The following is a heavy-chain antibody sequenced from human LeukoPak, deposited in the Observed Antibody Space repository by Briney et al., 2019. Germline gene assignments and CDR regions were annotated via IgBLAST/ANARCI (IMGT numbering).Heavy chain of an antibody. CDR1: GFTFSSYG. J-gene: IGHJ6*02. Sequence: GGSLRLSCAASGFTFSSYGMHWVRQAPGKGLEWVAVISYDGSNKYYADSVKGRFTISRDNSKNTLYLQMNSLRAEDTAVYYCAKSHRSGALDVWSQGTTVTVSS. D-gene: IGHD2-15*01. V-gene: IGHV3-30*18. CDR2: ISYDGSNK. CDR3: AKSHRSGALDV.